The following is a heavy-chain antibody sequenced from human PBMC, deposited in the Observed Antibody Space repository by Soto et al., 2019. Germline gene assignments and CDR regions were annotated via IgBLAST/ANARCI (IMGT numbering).Heavy chain of an antibody. CDR3: ARDPLQLAFDY. D-gene: IGHD2-2*01. Sequence: LRLSCAASGFPFSSYSMNWVRQAPGKGLEWVSSISSSSSYIYYADSVKGRFTISRDNAKNSLYLQMNSLRAEDTAVYYCARDPLQLAFDYWGQGTLVTVSS. CDR2: ISSSSSYI. J-gene: IGHJ4*02. CDR1: GFPFSSYS. V-gene: IGHV3-21*01.